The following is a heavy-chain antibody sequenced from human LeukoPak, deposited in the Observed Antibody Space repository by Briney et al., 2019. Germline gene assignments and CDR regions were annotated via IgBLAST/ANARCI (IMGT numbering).Heavy chain of an antibody. CDR3: ARALTTVTQYYFDY. CDR1: GGYISSYY. V-gene: IGHV4-59*12. Sequence: SETLSLTCTVSGGYISSYYWNWIRQPPGKGLEWIGYISYSGSTNYNPSLKSRVNISVDKSKNQFSLKLSSVTAADTAVYYCARALTTVTQYYFDYWGQGTLVTVSS. D-gene: IGHD4-17*01. J-gene: IGHJ4*02. CDR2: ISYSGST.